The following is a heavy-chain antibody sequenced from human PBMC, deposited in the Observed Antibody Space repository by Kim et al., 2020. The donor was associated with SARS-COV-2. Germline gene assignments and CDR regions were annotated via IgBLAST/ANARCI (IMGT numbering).Heavy chain of an antibody. CDR3: ARVSSAPAYYDFWSGYLDGMGV. D-gene: IGHD3-3*01. V-gene: IGHV3-21*01. Sequence: GGSLRLSCAASGFTFSSYSMNWVRQAPGKGLEWVSSISSSSSYIYYADSVKGRFTITRDNAKNSLYLQMNSLRAEDTAVYYCARVSSAPAYYDFWSGYLDGMGVWGQGTTVAGSS. CDR2: ISSSSSYI. CDR1: GFTFSSYS. J-gene: IGHJ6*02.